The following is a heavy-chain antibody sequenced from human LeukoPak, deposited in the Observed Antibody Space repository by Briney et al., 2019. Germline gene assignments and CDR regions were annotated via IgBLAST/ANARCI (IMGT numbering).Heavy chain of an antibody. V-gene: IGHV4-38-2*02. J-gene: IGHJ4*02. D-gene: IGHD2-2*01. CDR2: IHHPGST. CDR1: GYSISSGY. Sequence: SETLSLTCTVSGYSISSGYWGWVRQPPGKGLEWIGSIHHPGSTYYNPSLKSRVTISIDTSENQFSLKLSSVTAADTAVYYCARDSRYCSGASCYSWGQGTLVTVSS. CDR3: ARDSRYCSGASCYS.